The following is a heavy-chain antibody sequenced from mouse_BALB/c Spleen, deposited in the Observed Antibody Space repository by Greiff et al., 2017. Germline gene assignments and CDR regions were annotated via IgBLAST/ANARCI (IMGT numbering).Heavy chain of an antibody. CDR1: GFTFSSYT. V-gene: IGHV5-12-2*01. CDR2: ISNGGGST. Sequence: DVHLVESGGGLVQPGGSLKLSCAASGFTFSSYTMSWVRQTPEKRLEWVAYISNGGGSTYYPDTVKGRFTISRDNAKNTLYLQMSSLKSEDTAMYYCARDSSGSSWFAYWGQGTLVTVSA. CDR3: ARDSSGSSWFAY. J-gene: IGHJ3*01. D-gene: IGHD3-2*01.